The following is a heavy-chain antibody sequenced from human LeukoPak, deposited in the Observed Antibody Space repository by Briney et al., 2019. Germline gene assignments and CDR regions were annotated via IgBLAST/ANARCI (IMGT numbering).Heavy chain of an antibody. CDR1: GFTFSSYA. V-gene: IGHV3-30*04. CDR2: ISYDGSNK. CDR3: ARTLSGYDSLYYFDY. D-gene: IGHD5-12*01. Sequence: GRSLRLSCAASGFTFSSYAMHWVRQAPGKGLEWEAVISYDGSNKYYADSVKGRFTISRDNSKNTLYLQMNSLRAEDTAVYYCARTLSGYDSLYYFDYWGQGTLVTVSS. J-gene: IGHJ4*02.